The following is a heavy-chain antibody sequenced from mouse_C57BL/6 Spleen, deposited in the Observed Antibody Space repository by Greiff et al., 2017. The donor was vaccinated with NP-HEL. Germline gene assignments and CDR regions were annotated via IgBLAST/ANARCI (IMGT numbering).Heavy chain of an antibody. Sequence: QVQLQQPGAELVRPGSSVKLSCKASGYTFTSYWMHWVKQRPIQGLEWIGNIDPSDSETHYNQKFKDKATLTVDKSSSTAYMQLSSLTSEDSAVYYCARETIYDGYLDYWGQGTTLTVSS. CDR2: IDPSDSET. D-gene: IGHD2-3*01. J-gene: IGHJ2*01. V-gene: IGHV1-52*01. CDR3: ARETIYDGYLDY. CDR1: GYTFTSYW.